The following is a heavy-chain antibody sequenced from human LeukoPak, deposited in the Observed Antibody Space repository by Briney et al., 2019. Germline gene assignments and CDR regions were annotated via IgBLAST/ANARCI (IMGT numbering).Heavy chain of an antibody. V-gene: IGHV4-4*07. J-gene: IGHJ4*02. CDR2: IYTSGST. D-gene: IGHD6-13*01. CDR3: ARLVVSSWYHEVLLGRDY. Sequence: NPSETLSLTCTVSGGSISSYYWSWIRQPAGKGLEWIGRIYTSGSTNYNPSLKSRVTMSVDTSKNQFSLKLSSVTAADTAVYYCARLVVSSWYHEVLLGRDYWGQGTLVTVSS. CDR1: GGSISSYY.